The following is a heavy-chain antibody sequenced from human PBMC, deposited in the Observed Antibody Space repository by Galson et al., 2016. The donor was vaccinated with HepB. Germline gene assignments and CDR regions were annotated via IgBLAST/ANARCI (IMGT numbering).Heavy chain of an antibody. CDR1: GFTFGHYA. J-gene: IGHJ4*02. V-gene: IGHV3-9*01. D-gene: IGHD2-2*01. CDR2: ISWNSDSI. Sequence: SLRLSCAASGFTFGHYAMHWVRQAPGKGLEWVSGISWNSDSIGYADSVKGRFTISRDNAKNSLYLQMNSPRAEDTALYYCAKSDCSSTSCFPDYWGQGTLVTVSP. CDR3: AKSDCSSTSCFPDY.